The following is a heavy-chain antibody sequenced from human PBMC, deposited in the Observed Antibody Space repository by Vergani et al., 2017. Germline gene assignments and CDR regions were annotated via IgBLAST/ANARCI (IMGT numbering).Heavy chain of an antibody. CDR3: AKDSSSWYWSDY. D-gene: IGHD6-13*01. Sequence: EVQLLESGGGLVQPGGSLRLSCAASGFTFSSYAMSWVRQAPGKGLEWVSSISGSGGSTYYADSVKGRFTISRDNSKNTLYLQMNSLRAEDTAVYYCAKDSSSWYWSDYWGQGTLVTVSS. V-gene: IGHV3-23*01. CDR2: ISGSGGST. CDR1: GFTFSSYA. J-gene: IGHJ4*02.